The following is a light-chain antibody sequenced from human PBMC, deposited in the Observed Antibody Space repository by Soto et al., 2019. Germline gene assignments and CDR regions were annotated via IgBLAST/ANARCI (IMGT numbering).Light chain of an antibody. CDR3: CSYAGSYTV. CDR1: SSDVGGYDF. V-gene: IGLV2-11*01. CDR2: DVT. J-gene: IGLJ2*01. Sequence: QSALTQPRSVSGSPGQSVTISCTGTSSDVGGYDFVSWYQQHPGKAPKLTIYDVTKRPSWVPDRFSGAKSGNSASLTISGLRAEDEADYYCCSYAGSYTVFGGGTKLTVL.